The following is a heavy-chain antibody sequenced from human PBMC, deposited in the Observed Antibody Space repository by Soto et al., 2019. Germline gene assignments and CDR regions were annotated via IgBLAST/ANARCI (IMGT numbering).Heavy chain of an antibody. V-gene: IGHV1-2*04. CDR2: INPNSGGT. CDR1: GYTFTGYY. CDR3: ATSLRITIFGVVPPYGMDV. J-gene: IGHJ6*02. D-gene: IGHD3-3*01. Sequence: ASVRVSCKASGYTFTGYYMHWVRQAPGQGLERMGWINPNSGGTNYAQKFQGWVTMTRDTSISTAYMELSRLRSDDTAVYYCATSLRITIFGVVPPYGMDVWGQGTTVPVSS.